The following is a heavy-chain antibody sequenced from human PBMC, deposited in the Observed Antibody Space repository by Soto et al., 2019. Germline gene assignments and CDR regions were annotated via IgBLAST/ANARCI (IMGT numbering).Heavy chain of an antibody. CDR3: AREGVAAAGTEHYYYYYMDV. Sequence: PSQTLSLTCAISGDSVSSNSAAWNWIRQSPSRGLEWLGRTYYRSKWYNDYAVSVKSRITINPDTSKNQFSLQLNSVTPEDTAVYYCAREGVAAAGTEHYYYYYMDVWGKGTTVTVSS. CDR2: TYYRSKWYN. CDR1: GDSVSSNSAA. D-gene: IGHD6-13*01. V-gene: IGHV6-1*01. J-gene: IGHJ6*03.